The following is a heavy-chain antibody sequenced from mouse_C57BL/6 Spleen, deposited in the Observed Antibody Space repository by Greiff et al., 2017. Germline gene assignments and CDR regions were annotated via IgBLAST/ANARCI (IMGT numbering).Heavy chain of an antibody. Sequence: QVQLKQSGAELVKPGASVKISCKASGYAFSSYWMNWVKQRPGKGLEWIGQIYPGDGDTNYNGKFKGKATLTADKSSSTAYMQLSSLTSEDSAVYFCARIYYGYDEWLDYWGQGTTLTVSS. CDR2: IYPGDGDT. CDR1: GYAFSSYW. J-gene: IGHJ2*01. CDR3: ARIYYGYDEWLDY. D-gene: IGHD2-2*01. V-gene: IGHV1-80*01.